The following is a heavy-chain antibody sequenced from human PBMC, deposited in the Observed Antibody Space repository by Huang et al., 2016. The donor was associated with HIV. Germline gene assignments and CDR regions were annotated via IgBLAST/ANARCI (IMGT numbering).Heavy chain of an antibody. CDR2: VNDSGAT. J-gene: IGHJ6*02. CDR1: GGSLTGNY. CDR3: ARQWTILEWLLGLDV. Sequence: QMQLQQRGAGLLKPSETLSLTCGVSGGSLTGNYLTWIRQAPGKGLEWIGEVNDSGATNAHPSRNGRVPISLDKSNRELSLNLRSVTAADTAVYYCARQWTILEWLLGLDVWGQGTTVIVSS. D-gene: IGHD3-3*01. V-gene: IGHV4-34*02.